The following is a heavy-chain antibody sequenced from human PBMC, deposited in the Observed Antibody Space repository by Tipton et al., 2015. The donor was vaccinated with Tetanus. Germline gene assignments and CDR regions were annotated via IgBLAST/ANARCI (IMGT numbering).Heavy chain of an antibody. D-gene: IGHD3-3*02. CDR3: AKVQSDSAWRIFGP. CDR1: GFFFSSFE. V-gene: IGHV3-30-3*01. CDR2: TSRDGSQK. J-gene: IGHJ5*02. Sequence: SLRLSCAASGFFFSSFEMHWVRQTPGKGLEWVALTSRDGSQKYYADSVKGRFSISRDNSKDTLYLQMNSLRTEDTAVYYCAKVQSDSAWRIFGPGGQGTLVTVSS.